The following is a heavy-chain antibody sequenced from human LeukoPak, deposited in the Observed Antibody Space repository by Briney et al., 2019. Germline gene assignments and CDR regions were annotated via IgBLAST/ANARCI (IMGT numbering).Heavy chain of an antibody. V-gene: IGHV4-30-2*01. Sequence: SETLSLTCAVSGGSINSGGYSWSWIRQPPGKGLEWIGYIYHSGSTYYNPSLKSRVTISVDRSKNQFSLKLSSVTAADTAVYYCARGGYGSGSYYPYFDYWGQGTLVTVSS. CDR1: GGSINSGGYS. J-gene: IGHJ4*02. CDR2: IYHSGST. D-gene: IGHD3-10*01. CDR3: ARGGYGSGSYYPYFDY.